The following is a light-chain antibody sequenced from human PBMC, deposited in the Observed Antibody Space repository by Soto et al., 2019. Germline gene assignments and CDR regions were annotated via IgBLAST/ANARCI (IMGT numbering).Light chain of an antibody. V-gene: IGKV1-39*01. CDR3: QQSYKTPHT. J-gene: IGKJ2*01. CDR2: AAS. CDR1: QGVSAF. Sequence: DIQMTQSPSSLSASVGDRVTMTCRASQGVSAFLLWYQQRQGTPPKLLIYAASNLISGVPSRFSGSESGTTFTLTLSSLQPEDFATYHCQQSYKTPHTFGQGTKLETK.